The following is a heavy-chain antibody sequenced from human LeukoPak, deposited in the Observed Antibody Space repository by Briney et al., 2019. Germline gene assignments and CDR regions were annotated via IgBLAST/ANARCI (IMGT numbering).Heavy chain of an antibody. CDR1: GGSISSSSYY. J-gene: IGHJ4*02. D-gene: IGHD3-10*01. V-gene: IGHV4-61*05. CDR2: IYYSGST. Sequence: PSETLSLTCTVSGGSISSSSYYWGWIRQPPGKGLEWIGYIYYSGSTNYNPSLKSRVTISLDTSKNQFSLKLSSVTAADTAVYYCASLGGLGSWNFGYWGQGTLVTVPS. CDR3: ASLGGLGSWNFGY.